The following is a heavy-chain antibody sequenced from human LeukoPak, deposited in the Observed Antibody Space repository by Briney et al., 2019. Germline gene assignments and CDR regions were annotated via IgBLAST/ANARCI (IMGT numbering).Heavy chain of an antibody. J-gene: IGHJ4*02. CDR1: GGSFSGYY. CDR2: INHSGST. D-gene: IGHD2-15*01. Sequence: SETLSLTCAVYGGSFSGYYWSWIRQPPGKGLEWIGEINHSGSTNYNPSLKSRVTISVDTSKNQFSLKLSSVTAADTAVYYCASLAGHFDYWGQGTLVTVPS. V-gene: IGHV4-34*01. CDR3: ASLAGHFDY.